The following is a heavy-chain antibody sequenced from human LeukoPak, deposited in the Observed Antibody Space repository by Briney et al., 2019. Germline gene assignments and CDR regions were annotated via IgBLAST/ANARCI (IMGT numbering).Heavy chain of an antibody. CDR1: GFTFSSYA. CDR2: ISTSGSTI. Sequence: PGRSLRLSCAASGFTFSSYAMHWVRQAPGKGLEWVSSISTSGSTIYYADSVKGRFTISRDNAKNSLYLQMNSLRAEDTAVYYCARDRTSRYGMDVWGQGTTVTVSS. J-gene: IGHJ6*02. V-gene: IGHV3-48*03. CDR3: ARDRTSRYGMDV.